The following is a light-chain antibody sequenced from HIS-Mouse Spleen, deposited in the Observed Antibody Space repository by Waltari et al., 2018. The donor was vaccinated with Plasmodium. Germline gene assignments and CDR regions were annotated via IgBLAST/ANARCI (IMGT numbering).Light chain of an antibody. J-gene: IGKJ2*01. Sequence: EIAMTQSPATLSLSPGERATLSCRASQSVSSSYLSWYQQKPGQAPRLLIYGASTRATGIPARFSGSGSGTDFTLTISSLQPEDFAVYYCQQDYNLPYTFGQGTKLEIK. V-gene: IGKV3D-7*01. CDR3: QQDYNLPYT. CDR2: GAS. CDR1: QSVSSSY.